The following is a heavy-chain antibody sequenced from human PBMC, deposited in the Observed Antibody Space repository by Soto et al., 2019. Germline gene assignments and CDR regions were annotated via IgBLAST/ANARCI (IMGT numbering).Heavy chain of an antibody. CDR1: GGTFSSYA. CDR3: ARHEIGCGEYYYGMDV. Sequence: QVQLVQSGAEVKKPGSSVKVSCKASGGTFSSYAISWVRQAPGQGLEWMGGIIPIFGTANYAQKFQGRVTITADESTSTAYMELGSLRSEDTAVYYSARHEIGCGEYYYGMDVWGQGTTVTVSS. D-gene: IGHD3-10*01. J-gene: IGHJ6*02. V-gene: IGHV1-69*12. CDR2: IIPIFGTA.